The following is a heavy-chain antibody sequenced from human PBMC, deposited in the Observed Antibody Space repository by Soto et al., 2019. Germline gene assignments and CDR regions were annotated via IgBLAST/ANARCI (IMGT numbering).Heavy chain of an antibody. CDR3: ARGALTNGALYYFDL. Sequence: PSETLSLTCAVSGGSISSSGYYWGWIRQPPGKGLEWIGSIYYSGSTFYNPSLKSRVTISVDTSKNQFSLKLSSVTAADTAVYYCARGALTNGALYYFDLWGRGTLVTVSS. J-gene: IGHJ2*01. CDR2: IYYSGST. CDR1: GGSISSSGYY. D-gene: IGHD2-2*02. V-gene: IGHV4-39*01.